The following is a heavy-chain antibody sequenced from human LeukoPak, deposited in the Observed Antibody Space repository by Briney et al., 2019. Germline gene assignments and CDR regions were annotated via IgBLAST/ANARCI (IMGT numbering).Heavy chain of an antibody. Sequence: SETLSLTCTVSGGSISSYYWSWIRQPPGKGLEWIGYIYYSGSTNYDPSLKRRVTISVDTSKNQFSLKLSSVTAADTAVYYCARDVGSVGMDVWGQGTTVTVSS. CDR2: IYYSGST. D-gene: IGHD1-26*01. V-gene: IGHV4-59*01. J-gene: IGHJ6*02. CDR1: GGSISSYY. CDR3: ARDVGSVGMDV.